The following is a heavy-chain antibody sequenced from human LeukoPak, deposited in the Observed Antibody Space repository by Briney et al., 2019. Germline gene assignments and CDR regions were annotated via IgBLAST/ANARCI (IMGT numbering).Heavy chain of an antibody. V-gene: IGHV4-30-2*01. D-gene: IGHD3-3*01. CDR2: IYHSGST. J-gene: IGHJ4*02. CDR3: ARTQGVLAQYYFDY. CDR1: GGSISSGGYS. Sequence: PSETLSLTCAVSGGSISSGGYSWSWIRQPPGKGLEWIGYIYHSGSTYYNPSLKSRVTISVDRSKNQFSLKLSSVTAADTAVYYCARTQGVLAQYYFDYWGQGTLVTVSS.